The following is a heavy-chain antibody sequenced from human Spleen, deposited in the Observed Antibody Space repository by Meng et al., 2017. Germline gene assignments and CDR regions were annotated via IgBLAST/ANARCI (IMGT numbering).Heavy chain of an antibody. CDR2: ISGSGGST. J-gene: IGHJ4*02. CDR3: AKQTESGSYPPELGY. Sequence: GESLKISCAASGFTFSSYAMSWVRQAPGKGLEWDSVISGSGGSTYYADSVKGRFTISRDNSKNTLHLQMNSLRAEDTAVYYCAKQTESGSYPPELGYWGQGTLVTVSS. V-gene: IGHV3-23*01. CDR1: GFTFSSYA. D-gene: IGHD1-26*01.